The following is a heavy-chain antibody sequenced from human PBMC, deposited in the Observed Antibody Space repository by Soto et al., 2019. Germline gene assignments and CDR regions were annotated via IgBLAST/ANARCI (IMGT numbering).Heavy chain of an antibody. V-gene: IGHV3-9*01. CDR2: ISRNSGNR. D-gene: IGHD6-19*01. Sequence: PGGSLRLSCAASGFTFSSYSMNWVRQAPGKGLEWVSCISRNSGNRDYADSVKGRFTISRDNAKNSLYLQMNSLRAEDTALYYCVKDRVAVAMSSYGMDVWGQGTTVTVSS. CDR3: VKDRVAVAMSSYGMDV. J-gene: IGHJ6*02. CDR1: GFTFSSYS.